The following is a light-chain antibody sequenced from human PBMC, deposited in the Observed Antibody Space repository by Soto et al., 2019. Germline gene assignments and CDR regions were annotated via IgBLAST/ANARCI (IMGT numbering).Light chain of an antibody. CDR3: QQYGSSPRT. CDR1: QSVSISD. V-gene: IGKV3-20*01. J-gene: IGKJ2*01. Sequence: EIVLTQSPGTLSLSPGERATLSCTASQSVSISDLAWYQQKPGQAPSLLVYGASSRATGTPDRFRSSGSGTDFTLTISRLEPEDFAVYYCQQYGSSPRTFGQGTKVEIK. CDR2: GAS.